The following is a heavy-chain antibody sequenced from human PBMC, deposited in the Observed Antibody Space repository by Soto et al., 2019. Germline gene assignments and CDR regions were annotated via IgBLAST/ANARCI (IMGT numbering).Heavy chain of an antibody. CDR2: ISYDGSNK. J-gene: IGHJ6*03. D-gene: IGHD3-10*01. CDR3: AKVPYGSGSYTDLYMDV. Sequence: GGSLRLSCAASGFTFSSYGMHWVRQAPGKGLEWVAVISYDGSNKYYADSVKGRFTISRDNSKNTLYLQMNSLRAEDTAVYYCAKVPYGSGSYTDLYMDVWGKGTTVTVSS. V-gene: IGHV3-30*18. CDR1: GFTFSSYG.